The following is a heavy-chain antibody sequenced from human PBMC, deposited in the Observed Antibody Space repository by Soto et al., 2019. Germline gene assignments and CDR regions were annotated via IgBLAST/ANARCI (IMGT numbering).Heavy chain of an antibody. D-gene: IGHD6-13*01. CDR1: GYTFTGYY. CDR3: ARVSLVLSAAGDFDY. Sequence: ASVKVSCKASGYTFTGYYMHWVRQAPGQGLEWMGWINPNSGGTNYAQKFQGWVTMTRDTSISTAYMELSRLRSDDTAVYYCARVSLVLSAAGDFDYWGQGTLVTVSS. CDR2: INPNSGGT. J-gene: IGHJ4*02. V-gene: IGHV1-2*04.